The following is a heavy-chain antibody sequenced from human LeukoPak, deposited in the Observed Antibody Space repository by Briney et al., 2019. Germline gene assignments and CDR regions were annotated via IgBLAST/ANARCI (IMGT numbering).Heavy chain of an antibody. CDR1: GFTFDDYA. V-gene: IGHV3-9*01. D-gene: IGHD3-22*01. J-gene: IGHJ4*02. CDR2: ISWNSGSI. Sequence: GRSLRLSCAASGFTFDDYAMHWVRQAPGKGLEWVSGISWNSGSIGYADSVKGRFTISRDNAKNSLYLQMNSLRAEDTALYYCAKDQTYYYDSSGYYDYWGQGTLVTVSS. CDR3: AKDQTYYYDSSGYYDY.